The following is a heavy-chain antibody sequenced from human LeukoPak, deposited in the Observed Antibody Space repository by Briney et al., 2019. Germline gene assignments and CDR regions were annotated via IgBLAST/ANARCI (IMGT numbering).Heavy chain of an antibody. J-gene: IGHJ5*02. Sequence: GGSLRLSCAASGFTFSRYSMNWVRQAAGKGLEWVSSISSSSTYIYYPDSLKGRFTISTDNPKNSLYLQMNSLRAEDTAVYYCARDSSSCQSNWFDPWGQGTLVTVSS. CDR1: GFTFSRYS. V-gene: IGHV3-21*01. CDR3: ARDSSSCQSNWFDP. D-gene: IGHD6-13*01. CDR2: ISSSSTYI.